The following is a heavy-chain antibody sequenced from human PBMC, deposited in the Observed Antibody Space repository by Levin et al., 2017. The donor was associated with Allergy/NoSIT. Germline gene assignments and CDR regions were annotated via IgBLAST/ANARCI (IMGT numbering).Heavy chain of an antibody. V-gene: IGHV4-39*01. J-gene: IGHJ4*02. CDR2: IYDSDNT. Sequence: TLSLTCTVSGGSISSSTYYWGWIRQPPGKGLEWIGSIYDSDNTYYNPSLKSRVTISVDTSKNQFSLKLSSVTAADTAVYYCARQIGYRAAGGTQTGRYYFDYWGQGTLVTVSS. CDR3: ARQIGYRAAGGTQTGRYYFDY. CDR1: GGSISSSTYY. D-gene: IGHD6-13*01.